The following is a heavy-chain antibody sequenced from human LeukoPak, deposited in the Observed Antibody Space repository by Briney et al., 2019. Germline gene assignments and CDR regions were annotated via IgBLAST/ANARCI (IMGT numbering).Heavy chain of an antibody. CDR2: INHSGST. CDR1: GWSFSGYS. J-gene: IGHJ4*02. Sequence: PSETLSLTCAVYGWSFSGYSWSWIRQPPGKGLEWIGEINHSGSTNYNPSLKSRVTISVDTSKNQFSLKPSSVTAADTAVYYCARDPCRGYSYGSFDYWGQGTLVTVSS. V-gene: IGHV4-34*01. D-gene: IGHD5-18*01. CDR3: ARDPCRGYSYGSFDY.